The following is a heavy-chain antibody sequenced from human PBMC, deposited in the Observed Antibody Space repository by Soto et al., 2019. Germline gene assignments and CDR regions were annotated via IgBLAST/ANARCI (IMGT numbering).Heavy chain of an antibody. D-gene: IGHD4-17*01. V-gene: IGHV1-18*01. CDR3: ARKNDYGDFDY. CDR2: ISAYSGNT. J-gene: IGHJ4*02. Sequence: ASVKVSCKASGYTFTSYGISWVRQAPGQGLEWMGWISAYSGNTNYAQKLQGRVTMTTDTSTSTAYMDLRSLRSDDTAVYYCARKNDYGDFDYWGQGTLVTVSS. CDR1: GYTFTSYG.